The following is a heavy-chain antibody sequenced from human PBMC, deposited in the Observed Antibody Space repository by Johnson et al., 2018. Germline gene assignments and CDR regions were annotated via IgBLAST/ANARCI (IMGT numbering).Heavy chain of an antibody. CDR3: ARGDSSGYTYYYYYMDV. J-gene: IGHJ6*03. CDR2: ISWNSGRI. D-gene: IGHD3-22*01. Sequence: VQLVQSGGGLVQPGRSLRLSCAASGFTFDDYAMHWVRQAPGKGLEWVSGISWNSGRIGYADSVRGRFTISRDNAKNSLYLQMHSLRAEDTALYYGARGDSSGYTYYYYYMDVWGKGTTVTVSS. V-gene: IGHV3-9*01. CDR1: GFTFDDYA.